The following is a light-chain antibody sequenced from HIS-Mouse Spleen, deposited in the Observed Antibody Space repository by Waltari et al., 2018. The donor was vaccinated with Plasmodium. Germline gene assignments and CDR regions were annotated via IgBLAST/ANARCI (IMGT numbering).Light chain of an antibody. CDR3: YSTDSSGNHRV. CDR2: EDS. Sequence: SYELTQPPSVSVSPGQTARITCSGHALPNKSSYWYQQKSGQAPVLVIYEDSKRPPGIPERFSGSSSGTMATLTISGAQVEDEADYYCYSTDSSGNHRVFGGGTKLTVL. CDR1: ALPNKS. J-gene: IGLJ3*02. V-gene: IGLV3-10*01.